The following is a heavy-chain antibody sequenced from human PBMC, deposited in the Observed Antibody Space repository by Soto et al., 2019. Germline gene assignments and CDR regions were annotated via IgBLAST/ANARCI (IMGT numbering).Heavy chain of an antibody. Sequence: PGGSLRLSCAVSGFTFSSYGMHWVRQAPGKGLEWVAVIWYDGSNKYYADSVKGRFTISRDNSKNTLYLQMNSLRAEDTAVYYCARVGSYGSNYYYYYGMDVWGQGTTVTVSS. J-gene: IGHJ6*02. CDR1: GFTFSSYG. D-gene: IGHD5-18*01. CDR2: IWYDGSNK. V-gene: IGHV3-33*01. CDR3: ARVGSYGSNYYYYYGMDV.